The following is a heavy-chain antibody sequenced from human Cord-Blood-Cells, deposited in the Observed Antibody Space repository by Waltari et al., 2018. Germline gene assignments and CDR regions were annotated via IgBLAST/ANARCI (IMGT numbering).Heavy chain of an antibody. CDR1: GYTFTSYA. J-gene: IGHJ6*02. CDR3: ARGYGDYYYYYGMDV. D-gene: IGHD4-17*01. CDR2: NNAGNGNT. V-gene: IGHV1-3*01. Sequence: QVQLVQSGAEVKKPGASVKVSCKASGYTFTSYAMHWVRQAPGQRLEWMGGNNAGNGNTKYSQKFQGRVTITRDTSASTAYMELSSLRSEDTAVYYCARGYGDYYYYYGMDVWGQGTTVTVSS.